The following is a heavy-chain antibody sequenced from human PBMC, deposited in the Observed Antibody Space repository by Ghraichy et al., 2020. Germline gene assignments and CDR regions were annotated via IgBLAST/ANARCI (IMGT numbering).Heavy chain of an antibody. J-gene: IGHJ4*02. CDR3: VRIDKGYNPDY. CDR1: GFTFSDHY. CDR2: SRNKVNSYTT. V-gene: IGHV3-72*01. Sequence: GESLNISCTVSGFTFSDHYMDWVRQAPGKGLEWLGRSRNKVNSYTTEYAASVKGRFSISRDDSENSLYLQMNSLNSEDTAVYYCVRIDKGYNPDYWGQGTLVTVSS. D-gene: IGHD5-24*01.